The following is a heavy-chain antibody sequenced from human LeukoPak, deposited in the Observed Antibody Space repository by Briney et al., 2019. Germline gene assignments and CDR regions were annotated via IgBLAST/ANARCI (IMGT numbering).Heavy chain of an antibody. D-gene: IGHD5-18*01. J-gene: IGHJ4*02. CDR1: GFTFNTYT. CDR2: ISGSGGST. CDR3: AKAGEGYSYGFNDY. Sequence: GGSLRLSCAASGFTFNTYTMNWVRQAPGKGLEWVSAISGSGGSTYYADSVKGRFTISRDNSKNTLYLQMNSLRAEDTAVYYCAKAGEGYSYGFNDYWGQGTLVTVSS. V-gene: IGHV3-23*01.